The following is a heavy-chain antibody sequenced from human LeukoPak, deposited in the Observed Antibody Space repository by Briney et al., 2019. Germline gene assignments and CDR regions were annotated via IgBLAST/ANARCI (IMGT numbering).Heavy chain of an antibody. D-gene: IGHD4-17*01. CDR2: ISDDGTNK. CDR1: GFTFRNYG. CDR3: VLTAVTVYYFDF. Sequence: GTSLRLSCAGSGFTFRNYGMHWVRQAPGKGLEWVAVISDDGTNKYYGASVKGRFTISRDNSKNTLFLEMNSLRPEDTAVYYCVLTAVTVYYFDFWGQGTLVTVSS. V-gene: IGHV3-30*03. J-gene: IGHJ4*02.